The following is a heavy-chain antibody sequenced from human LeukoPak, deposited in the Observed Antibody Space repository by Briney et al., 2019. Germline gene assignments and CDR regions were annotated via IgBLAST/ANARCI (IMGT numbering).Heavy chain of an antibody. J-gene: IGHJ5*02. V-gene: IGHV3-33*01. CDR2: IWYDGSNK. Sequence: GRSLRLSCAASGFTFSSYGMHWVRQAPGKGLEWVAVIWYDGSNKYYADSVKGRFTISRDNSKNTLYLQMNSLRAEDTTVYYCARDQSYSSSSLGWFDPWGQGTLVTVSS. D-gene: IGHD6-6*01. CDR3: ARDQSYSSSSLGWFDP. CDR1: GFTFSSYG.